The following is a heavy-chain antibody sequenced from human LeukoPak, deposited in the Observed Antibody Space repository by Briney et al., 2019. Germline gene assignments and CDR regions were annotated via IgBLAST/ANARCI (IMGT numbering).Heavy chain of an antibody. Sequence: PGGSLRLPCAASGFTFSSYAMSWVRQAPGKGLEWVSAISDSGTYYADSVKGRFTISRDNSKNTLYLQMNSLRAEDTAVYYCVTPTMVVTPVYWGQGTLVTVSS. V-gene: IGHV3-23*01. J-gene: IGHJ4*02. CDR3: VTPTMVVTPVY. CDR2: ISDSGT. D-gene: IGHD4-23*01. CDR1: GFTFSSYA.